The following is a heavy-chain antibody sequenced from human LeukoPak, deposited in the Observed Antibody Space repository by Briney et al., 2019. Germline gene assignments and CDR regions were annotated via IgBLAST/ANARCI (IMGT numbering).Heavy chain of an antibody. Sequence: ASVKVSCKASGYTFTGYYMHWVRQAPGQGLEWMGWMNPNSGNTGYAQKFQGRVTMTRNTSISTAYMELSSLRSEDTAVYYCARVGLPGYCSSTSCHIPYWYFDLWGRGTLVTVSS. CDR3: ARVGLPGYCSSTSCHIPYWYFDL. D-gene: IGHD2-2*02. CDR2: MNPNSGNT. V-gene: IGHV1-8*02. J-gene: IGHJ2*01. CDR1: GYTFTGYY.